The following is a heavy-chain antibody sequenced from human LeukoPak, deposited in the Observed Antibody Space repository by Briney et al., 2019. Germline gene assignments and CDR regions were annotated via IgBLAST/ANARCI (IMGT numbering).Heavy chain of an antibody. D-gene: IGHD6-19*01. Sequence: SETLSLTCTVSGGSISSYYWSWIRQPPGKGLEWIGYIYYSGSTNYNPSLKSRVTISVDTSKNQFSLKLSSVTAADTAVYYCARDSSRYSSGWPLSDYYYGMDVWGQGTTVTVSS. CDR1: GGSISSYY. CDR3: ARDSSRYSSGWPLSDYYYGMDV. CDR2: IYYSGST. V-gene: IGHV4-59*01. J-gene: IGHJ6*02.